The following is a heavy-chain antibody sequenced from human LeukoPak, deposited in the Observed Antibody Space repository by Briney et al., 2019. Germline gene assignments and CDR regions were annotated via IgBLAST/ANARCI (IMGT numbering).Heavy chain of an antibody. J-gene: IGHJ6*02. Sequence: SETLSLTCAVYGGSFSGYYWSWIRQPPGKGLEWIGEINHSGSTNYNPSLKSRATISVDTSKNQFSLKLSSVTAADTAVYYCARGLVVVAATPLYYYYGMDVWGQGTTVTVSS. CDR1: GGSFSGYY. CDR2: INHSGST. D-gene: IGHD2-15*01. V-gene: IGHV4-34*01. CDR3: ARGLVVVAATPLYYYYGMDV.